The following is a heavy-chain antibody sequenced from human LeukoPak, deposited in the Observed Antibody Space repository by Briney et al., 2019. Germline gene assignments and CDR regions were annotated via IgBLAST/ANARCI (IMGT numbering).Heavy chain of an antibody. CDR3: AKGLGDSCYSASDY. D-gene: IGHD2-15*01. Sequence: GGSLRLSRAASGFTFSSYAMSWVRQAPGKGLEWVSVISGSGGSIYYADSVKGRFTISRDNSKNTLYLQMNSLRAGDTAVYYCAKGLGDSCYSASDYWGQGPLVTVSS. V-gene: IGHV3-23*01. CDR1: GFTFSSYA. J-gene: IGHJ4*02. CDR2: ISGSGGSI.